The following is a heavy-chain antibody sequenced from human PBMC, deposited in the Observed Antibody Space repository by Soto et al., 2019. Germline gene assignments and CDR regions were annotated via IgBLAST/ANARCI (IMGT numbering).Heavy chain of an antibody. J-gene: IGHJ4*02. Sequence: ASETLSLTCAVSGGSFTSNNWWTWVRQPPGQGLEWIGEIYRTGSTNYNPSLKSRVTISLDKSENQFSLKVTSLTAADTAVYYCASRDPGTSVDYWGQGTLVTVSS. CDR3: ASRDPGTSVDY. D-gene: IGHD1-7*01. CDR2: IYRTGST. V-gene: IGHV4-4*02. CDR1: GGSFTSNNW.